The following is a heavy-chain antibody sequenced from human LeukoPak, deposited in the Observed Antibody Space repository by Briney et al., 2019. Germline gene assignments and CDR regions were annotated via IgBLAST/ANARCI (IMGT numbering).Heavy chain of an antibody. V-gene: IGHV3-23*01. J-gene: IGHJ4*02. CDR2: ISDSGDST. CDR3: ARARNWNDAHFDY. Sequence: GGSLRLSCAASGFTFSSYAMSWVRQAPGKGLEWVSAISDSGDSTYYVDSVKGRFTISRDNSENTLYLQMNSLRAEDTAVYYCARARNWNDAHFDYWGQGTLVTVSS. CDR1: GFTFSSYA. D-gene: IGHD1-20*01.